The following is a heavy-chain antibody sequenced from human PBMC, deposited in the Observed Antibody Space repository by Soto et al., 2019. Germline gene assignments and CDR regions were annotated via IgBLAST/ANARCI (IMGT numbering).Heavy chain of an antibody. CDR1: GGSFSGYY. CDR2: INHSGST. J-gene: IGHJ6*02. V-gene: IGHV4-34*01. Sequence: SETLSLTCAVYGGSFSGYYWSWIRQPPGKGLEWIGEINHSGSTNYNPSLKSRVTISVDTSKNQFSLKLSSVTAADTAVYYCARGRSREWLTTVNGMDVCGQGTTVTVYS. CDR3: ARGRSREWLTTVNGMDV. D-gene: IGHD3-3*01.